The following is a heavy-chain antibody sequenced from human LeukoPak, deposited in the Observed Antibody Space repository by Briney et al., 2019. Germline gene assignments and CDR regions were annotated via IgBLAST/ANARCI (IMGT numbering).Heavy chain of an antibody. D-gene: IGHD4-17*01. Sequence: SVKVSCKACGGTFSSYAISWVRQAPGQGLEWMGRIIPILGIANYAQKFQGRVTITADKSTSTAYMELSSLRSEDTAVYYCARSFDYGDYGEYFQHWGQGTLVTVSS. CDR1: GGTFSSYA. CDR2: IIPILGIA. CDR3: ARSFDYGDYGEYFQH. J-gene: IGHJ1*01. V-gene: IGHV1-69*04.